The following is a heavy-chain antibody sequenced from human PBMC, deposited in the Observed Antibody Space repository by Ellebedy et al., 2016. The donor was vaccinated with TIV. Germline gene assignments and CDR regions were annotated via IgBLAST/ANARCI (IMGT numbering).Heavy chain of an antibody. D-gene: IGHD4-11*01. V-gene: IGHV3-7*03. CDR1: GFTFSSYW. CDR3: ARSNPSKY. J-gene: IGHJ4*02. CDR2: IKQDGSEK. Sequence: GESLKISCAASGFTFSSYWMSWVRQAPGKGLEWVANIKQDGSEKYYVDSLKGRITISRDNAKNSLYLQMNSLRAEETGVYYCARSNPSKYWGQGTLVTVSS.